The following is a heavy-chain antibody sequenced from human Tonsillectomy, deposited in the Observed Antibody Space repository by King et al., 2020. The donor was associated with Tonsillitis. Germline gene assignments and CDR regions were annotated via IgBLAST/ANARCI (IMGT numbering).Heavy chain of an antibody. CDR2: ISGSANTI. J-gene: IGHJ3*02. CDR1: GFTFNDYY. D-gene: IGHD3-3*01. Sequence: VQLVESGGGLVKPGGSLRVSCAASGFTFNDYYMSWIRQAPGKGLEWISYISGSANTIYYADSVKGRFTISRDNAKNSLFLQMNSLRAEDTAIYYCARGCEFWSGYKNDAFDIWGQGQWSPSLQ. V-gene: IGHV3-11*01. CDR3: ARGCEFWSGYKNDAFDI.